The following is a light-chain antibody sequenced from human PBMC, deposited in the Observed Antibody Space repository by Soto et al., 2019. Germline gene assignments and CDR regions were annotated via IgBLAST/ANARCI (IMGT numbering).Light chain of an antibody. CDR3: ISYTSSSTHV. V-gene: IGLV2-14*01. J-gene: IGLJ1*01. CDR2: EVS. Sequence: QSALTQPASVSGSPGQSITISCTGTSSDVGGYNYVAWYQQHPGKVPRLMIYEVSNRPSGVSNRFSGSKSGSTASLTISGLQAEDEADYYCISYTSSSTHVFGTGTKLTVL. CDR1: SSDVGGYNY.